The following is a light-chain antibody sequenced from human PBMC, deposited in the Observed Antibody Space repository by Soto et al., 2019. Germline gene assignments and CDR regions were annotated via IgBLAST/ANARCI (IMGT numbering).Light chain of an antibody. V-gene: IGKV3-20*01. J-gene: IGKJ3*01. CDR1: HSVGSNY. CDR2: GAS. Sequence: EIVLTQSPGTLSLSPGERATLYCRASHSVGSNYLAWYQQKPGQAPRVLIYGASSRATGIPDRFSGSGSGADFTLTISRLEPEDFAVYYCQQYTTSPFTFGPGTKVDIK. CDR3: QQYTTSPFT.